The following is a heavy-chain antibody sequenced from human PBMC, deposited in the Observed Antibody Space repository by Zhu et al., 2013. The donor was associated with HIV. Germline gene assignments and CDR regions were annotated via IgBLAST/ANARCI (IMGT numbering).Heavy chain of an antibody. Sequence: QVQLVQSGAEVKKPGASVKVSCKASGYTFTSYGISWVRQAPGQGLEWMGWISAYNGNTNYAQKLQGRVTMTTDTSTSTAYMELRSLRSDDTAVYYCARVGYCTNGVCYDSKGYFDYVGPREPWSPSPQ. CDR3: ARVGYCTNGVCYDSKGYFDY. D-gene: IGHD2-8*01. J-gene: IGHJ4*02. CDR2: ISAYNGNT. V-gene: IGHV1-18*01. CDR1: GYTFTSYG.